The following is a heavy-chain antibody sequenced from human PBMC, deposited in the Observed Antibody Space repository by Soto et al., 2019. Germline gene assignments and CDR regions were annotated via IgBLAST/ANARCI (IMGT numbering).Heavy chain of an antibody. D-gene: IGHD3-10*02. V-gene: IGHV1-69*01. J-gene: IGHJ6*02. CDR2: IMPILGTT. CDR3: ETYVGVGKSSAV. Sequence: QMQVVQSGAEVKKPGSSVKVSCKLSGGTFSGSVISWVRQAPGQGLEWTGGIMPILGTTSYAQRFQGRLTIRADESTTTVAMELSSRTCGDTAIYYCETYVGVGKSSAVWGQGTTVTVSS. CDR1: GGTFSGSV.